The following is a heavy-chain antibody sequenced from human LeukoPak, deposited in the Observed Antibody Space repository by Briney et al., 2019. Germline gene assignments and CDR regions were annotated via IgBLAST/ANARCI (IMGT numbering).Heavy chain of an antibody. CDR2: ITWNGGGT. J-gene: IGHJ4*02. V-gene: IGHV3-43*01. CDR1: GFSFDEYS. D-gene: IGHD2-2*01. CDR3: VKDGLQYCTSTSCYEFQS. Sequence: GGSLRLSCAASGFSFDEYSMHRVRQAPGKGLEWVSLITWNGGGTSYADSVKGRFTISRDNKKSSLFLQMHSLRTEDTAFYFCVKDGLQYCTSTSCYEFQSWGQGTLVTVSS.